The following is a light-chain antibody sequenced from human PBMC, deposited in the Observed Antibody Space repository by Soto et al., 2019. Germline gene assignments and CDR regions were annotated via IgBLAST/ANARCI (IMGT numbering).Light chain of an antibody. Sequence: ETVLTQSPGTLSLSPGERATLACRASQSVGGSSLAWYQQRPGQAPRLLIDHTSNMATGIPVRFSGSGSGTDFTLTISRLEPEDFAVYYCQQYHSSPRTFGQGTKGEIK. J-gene: IGKJ1*01. CDR3: QQYHSSPRT. CDR2: HTS. CDR1: QSVGGSS. V-gene: IGKV3-20*01.